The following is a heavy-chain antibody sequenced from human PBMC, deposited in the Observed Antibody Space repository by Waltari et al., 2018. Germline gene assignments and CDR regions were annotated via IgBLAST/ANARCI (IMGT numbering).Heavy chain of an antibody. CDR3: ARQLRFVDWIPRYFDS. CDR1: GDSISGSRNY. D-gene: IGHD3-3*01. CDR2: IYYSGPT. Sequence: QMELQESGPRLVKPSETLSLTCNVSGDSISGSRNYWAWLRQPPGKNLQWIWSIYYSGPTYYNPSLKGRFAISVDTSRNQFSLNVNSVTAADTGIYYCARQLRFVDWIPRYFDSWGRGTLATVSS. J-gene: IGHJ4*02. V-gene: IGHV4-39*01.